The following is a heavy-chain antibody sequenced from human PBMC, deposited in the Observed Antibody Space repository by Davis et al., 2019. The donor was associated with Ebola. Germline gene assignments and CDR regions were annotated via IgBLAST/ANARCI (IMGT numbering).Heavy chain of an antibody. D-gene: IGHD5-24*01. CDR1: GFTLSGYW. Sequence: PGGSLRLSCAASGFTLSGYWMHWIRQAPGKGLEWVSHMHSDGSNTNYADSVKGRFTISRDSAKNTLDLQMNSLRAEDTAVYYCARDLARGGYSPFDCWGQGSLVTVSS. CDR2: MHSDGSNT. CDR3: ARDLARGGYSPFDC. V-gene: IGHV3-74*01. J-gene: IGHJ4*02.